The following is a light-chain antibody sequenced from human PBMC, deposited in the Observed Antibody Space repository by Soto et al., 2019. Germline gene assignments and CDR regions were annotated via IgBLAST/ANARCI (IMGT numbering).Light chain of an antibody. J-gene: IGKJ2*01. CDR3: QQYGGSPPFT. CDR1: HSVSSSY. Sequence: EIVLTQSPGTLSLSPGERATLSCRASHSVSSSYFAWYQQKPGQAPRLLIYGASSRATGIPDRFSGSGSGTAFTLTISRLEPEDFAVYYCQQYGGSPPFTFGQGTKLEIK. V-gene: IGKV3-20*01. CDR2: GAS.